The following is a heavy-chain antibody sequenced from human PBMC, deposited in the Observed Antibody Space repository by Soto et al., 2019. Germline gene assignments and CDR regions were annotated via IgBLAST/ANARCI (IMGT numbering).Heavy chain of an antibody. Sequence: QVQLVQSGAEVKKPGSSVKVSCKASGGTFSSYTISWVRQAPGQGLEWMGRIIPILGIANYAQKFQGRVTITADKSTSTAYMELSSMRSEDTAVYYCTVAAGTSGYDYWGQGTLVTVSS. V-gene: IGHV1-69*02. CDR3: TVAAGTSGYDY. CDR1: GGTFSSYT. J-gene: IGHJ4*02. D-gene: IGHD6-13*01. CDR2: IIPILGIA.